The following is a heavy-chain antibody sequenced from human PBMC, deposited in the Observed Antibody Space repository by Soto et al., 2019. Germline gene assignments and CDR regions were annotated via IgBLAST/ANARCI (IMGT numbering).Heavy chain of an antibody. CDR3: ARREIRGPIDY. D-gene: IGHD1-26*01. V-gene: IGHV4-31*03. J-gene: IGHJ4*02. Sequence: SETLSLTCTVSGGSISSGDYYWSWIRQHPGKGLEWIGYIYYSGTTYYNPSLKSRVTMSVDTSKNQFSLKLTSVTAVDTAVYYCARREIRGPIDYWGQGTLVTVSS. CDR2: IYYSGTT. CDR1: GGSISSGDYY.